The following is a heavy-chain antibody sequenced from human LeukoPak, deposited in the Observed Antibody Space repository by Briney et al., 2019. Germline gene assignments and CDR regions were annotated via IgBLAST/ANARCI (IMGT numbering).Heavy chain of an antibody. D-gene: IGHD3-16*02. CDR1: GFTFSSYA. CDR2: ISGSGENT. V-gene: IGHV3-23*01. Sequence: GGSLTLSCAASGFTFSSYAMSWVRQAPGKGLEWVSAISGSGENTNYADSVKGRFTMSRDNSRNMLYLQMNSLRDEDTAKYYCAKTVSGSYSYQGGDCWGQGTLVTVSS. J-gene: IGHJ4*02. CDR3: AKTVSGSYSYQGGDC.